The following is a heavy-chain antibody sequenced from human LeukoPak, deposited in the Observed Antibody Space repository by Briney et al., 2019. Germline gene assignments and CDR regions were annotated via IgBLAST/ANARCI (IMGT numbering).Heavy chain of an antibody. CDR1: GGSISSYY. D-gene: IGHD3-22*01. Sequence: SETLSLTCTVSGGSISSYYWSWIRQPPGKGLEWIGYIYYSGSTNYNPSLKSRVTISVDTSKNQFSLKLSSVTAADTAVYYCARDGSITMIVVVSFDYWGQGTLVTVSS. V-gene: IGHV4-59*12. CDR3: ARDGSITMIVVVSFDY. CDR2: IYYSGST. J-gene: IGHJ4*02.